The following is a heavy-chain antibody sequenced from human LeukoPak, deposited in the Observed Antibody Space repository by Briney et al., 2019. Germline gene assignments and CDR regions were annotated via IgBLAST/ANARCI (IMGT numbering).Heavy chain of an antibody. V-gene: IGHV4-30-2*01. CDR3: ARGGRGYSYGYDY. Sequence: SQTLSLTCTVSGGSISSGGYYWSWIRQPPGKGLEWIGYIYHSGSTYYNPSLKSRVTISVDRSKSQFSLKLSSVTAADTAVYYCARGGRGYSYGYDYWGQGTLVTVSS. D-gene: IGHD5-18*01. CDR1: GGSISSGGYY. CDR2: IYHSGST. J-gene: IGHJ4*02.